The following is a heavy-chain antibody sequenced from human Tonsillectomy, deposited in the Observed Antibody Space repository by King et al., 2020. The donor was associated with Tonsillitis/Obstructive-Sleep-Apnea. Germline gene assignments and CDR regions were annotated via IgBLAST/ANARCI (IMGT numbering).Heavy chain of an antibody. V-gene: IGHV3-21*01. CDR1: GFTFSSYN. CDR3: AREYKRNDNYYYYYYMDV. D-gene: IGHD1-1*01. Sequence: VQLVESGGGLVKPGGSLRLSCAASGFTFSSYNMNWVRQAPGKGLEWVSSFSSSNSYIYYADSVKGRFTISRDNAKNSLYLQMNSLRAEDTAVYYCAREYKRNDNYYYYYYMDVWGKGTAVTVSS. CDR2: FSSSNSYI. J-gene: IGHJ6*03.